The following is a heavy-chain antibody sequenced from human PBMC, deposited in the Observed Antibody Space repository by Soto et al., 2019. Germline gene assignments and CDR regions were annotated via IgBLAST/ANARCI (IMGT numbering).Heavy chain of an antibody. Sequence: PGGSLRLSCAASGFTFSSYAMHWVRQAPGKGLEWVAVISYDGSNKYYADSVKGRFTISRDNSKNTLYLQMNSLRAEDTAVYYCARALKRKYSSSSFDYWGQGTLVTVSS. D-gene: IGHD6-6*01. J-gene: IGHJ4*02. CDR3: ARALKRKYSSSSFDY. CDR1: GFTFSSYA. CDR2: ISYDGSNK. V-gene: IGHV3-30-3*01.